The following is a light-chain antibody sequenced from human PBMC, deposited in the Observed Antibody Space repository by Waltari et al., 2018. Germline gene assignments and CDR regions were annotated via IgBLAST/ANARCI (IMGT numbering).Light chain of an antibody. CDR2: VQD. V-gene: IGLV3-19*01. CDR3: HSRDTISTRV. Sequence: SSELTQDPAVSVALGQTVRITCQGDSLRRYYASWYQQRPGQAPRLVLYVQDNRPPGILDRFSGSTSGYTASLTITVAQAEDEADYYCHSRDTISTRVFGGGTRLTV. J-gene: IGLJ3*02. CDR1: SLRRYY.